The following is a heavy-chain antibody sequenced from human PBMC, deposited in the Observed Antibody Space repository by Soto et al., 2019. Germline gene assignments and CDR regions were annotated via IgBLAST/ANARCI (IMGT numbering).Heavy chain of an antibody. Sequence: QTLSLTCAISGDSVSSNSAAWNWIRQSPSRGLEWLGRTYYRSKWYNDYAVSVKSRITINPDTSKNQFSLQLNSVTPEDTAVYYCARGLPGYCSSTSCRPGMDVWGQGTTVTVSS. CDR2: TYYRSKWYN. CDR1: GDSVSSNSAA. J-gene: IGHJ6*02. CDR3: ARGLPGYCSSTSCRPGMDV. V-gene: IGHV6-1*01. D-gene: IGHD2-2*01.